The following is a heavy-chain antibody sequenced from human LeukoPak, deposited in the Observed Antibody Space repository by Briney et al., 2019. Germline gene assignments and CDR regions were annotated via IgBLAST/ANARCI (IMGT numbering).Heavy chain of an antibody. CDR2: ISYDGSNK. CDR3: ASEAYYYGSGAY. J-gene: IGHJ4*02. Sequence: PGGSLRLSCAASGFTFSSYSMNWVRQAPGKGLEWVAVISYDGSNKYYADSVKGRFTISRDNSKNTLYLQMNSLRAEDTAVYYCASEAYYYGSGAYWGQGTLVTVSS. CDR1: GFTFSSYS. V-gene: IGHV3-30*03. D-gene: IGHD3-10*01.